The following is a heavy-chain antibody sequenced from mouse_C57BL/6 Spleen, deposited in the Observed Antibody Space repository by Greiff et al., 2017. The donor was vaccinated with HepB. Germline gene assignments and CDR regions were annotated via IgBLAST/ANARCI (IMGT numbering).Heavy chain of an antibody. CDR2: IYPGTSDT. CDR1: GYTFTSYW. D-gene: IGHD1-1*01. V-gene: IGHV1-5*01. J-gene: IGHJ1*03. CDR3: TTTGVATGYFDV. Sequence: EVQLQQSGTVLARPGASVKMSCKTSGYTFTSYWMHWVKQRPGQGLEWIGAIYPGTSDTSYNQQFKGKAKLTAVTSASTAYMELSSLTNEDSAVYYCTTTGVATGYFDVWGTGTTVAVAS.